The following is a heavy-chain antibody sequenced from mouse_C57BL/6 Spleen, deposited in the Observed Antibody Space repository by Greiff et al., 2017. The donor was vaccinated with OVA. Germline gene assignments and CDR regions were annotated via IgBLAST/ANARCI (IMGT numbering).Heavy chain of an antibody. J-gene: IGHJ2*01. CDR1: GYAFSSSW. Sequence: VQLVESGPELVKPGASVKISCKASGYAFSSSWMNWVKQRPGKGLEWIGRIYPGDGDTNYNGKFKGKATLTADKSSSTAYMQLSSLTSEDSAVYFCARCTTVVAPGFDYWGQGTTLTVSS. CDR2: IYPGDGDT. V-gene: IGHV1-82*01. D-gene: IGHD1-1*01. CDR3: ARCTTVVAPGFDY.